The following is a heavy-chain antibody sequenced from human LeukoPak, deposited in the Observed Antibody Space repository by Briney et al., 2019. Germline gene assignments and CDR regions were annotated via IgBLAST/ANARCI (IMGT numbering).Heavy chain of an antibody. Sequence: GASVKVSCKASGYTFTSCGISWVRQAPGQGLEWMGWISAYNGNTNYAQKLQGRVTMTTDTSTSTAYMELRSLRSDDTAVYYCAXXXXXXVIITERYAFDIWGQGTMVTVSS. CDR2: ISAYNGNT. V-gene: IGHV1-18*01. J-gene: IGHJ3*02. CDR3: AXXXXXXVIITERYAFDI. D-gene: IGHD3-10*01. CDR1: GYTFTSCG.